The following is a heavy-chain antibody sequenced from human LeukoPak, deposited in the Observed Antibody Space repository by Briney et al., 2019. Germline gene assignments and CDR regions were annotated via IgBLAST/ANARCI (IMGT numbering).Heavy chain of an antibody. CDR1: GYTLTQLS. CDR3: ARDWWELARIPHAFDI. V-gene: IGHV1-24*01. J-gene: IGHJ3*02. CDR2: FDVEDGEI. Sequence: ASVKVSCKVSGYTLTQLSVHWVRQAPGKGLEWMGGFDVEDGEIIYAQKFQGRVTITADESTSTAYMELSSLRSEDTAVYYCARDWWELARIPHAFDIWGQGTMVTVSS. D-gene: IGHD1-26*01.